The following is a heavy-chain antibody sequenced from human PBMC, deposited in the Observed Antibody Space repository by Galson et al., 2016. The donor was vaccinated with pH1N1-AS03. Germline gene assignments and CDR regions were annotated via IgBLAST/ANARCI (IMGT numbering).Heavy chain of an antibody. CDR3: ARGDGYNYYFDY. CDR1: GFRFTTYW. V-gene: IGHV5-51*03. Sequence: QSGAEVKKPGESLMISCKASGFRFTTYWIAWVRQLPGKGLEWMGFIYPGGSDTKYSPSFQGQVTISADKSISTAYLRWNSLKASDTATYYCARGDGYNYYFDYWGQGTLVTVSS. D-gene: IGHD5-24*01. J-gene: IGHJ4*02. CDR2: IYPGGSDT.